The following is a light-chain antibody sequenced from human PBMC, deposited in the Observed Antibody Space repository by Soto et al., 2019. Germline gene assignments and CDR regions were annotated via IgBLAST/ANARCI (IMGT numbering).Light chain of an antibody. J-gene: IGKJ1*01. Sequence: EIVMTQSPATLPVSPGERATLSCRASQSVSSDLAWYQQKPGQAPRLLIYGASSRATGIPDRFSGAGSGTEFTLTISSLQPDDFATYYCLQYNSYWTFGQGTKVDI. CDR2: GAS. V-gene: IGKV3D-15*01. CDR1: QSVSSD. CDR3: LQYNSYWT.